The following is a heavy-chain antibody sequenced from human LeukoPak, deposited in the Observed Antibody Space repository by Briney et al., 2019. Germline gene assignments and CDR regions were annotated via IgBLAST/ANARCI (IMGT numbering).Heavy chain of an antibody. V-gene: IGHV3-30-3*02. CDR2: ISYDGSNK. D-gene: IGHD3-3*02. J-gene: IGHJ3*02. CDR1: GFTFSSYA. Sequence: GRSLRLSCAASGFTFSSYAMHWVRQAPGKGLEWVAVISYDGSNKYYADSVKGRFTISRDNSKNTLYLQMNSLRAEDTAVYYCAKSIFGVVTRSAFDIWGQGTMVTVSS. CDR3: AKSIFGVVTRSAFDI.